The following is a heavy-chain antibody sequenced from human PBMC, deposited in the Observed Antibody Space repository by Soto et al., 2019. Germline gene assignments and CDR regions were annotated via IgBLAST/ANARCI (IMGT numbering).Heavy chain of an antibody. J-gene: IGHJ4*02. Sequence: PGGSLRLSCAASGFTFSDYYMSWIRQAPGKGLEFVSSISSTGYTTDYADSVKGRFTISRDNSKNTLYLQMNSLRAEDTAMYYCVKDRVIPTDRYSYAVYWGQGTLVTVSS. CDR1: GFTFSDYY. CDR2: ISSTGYTT. V-gene: IGHV3-64D*08. D-gene: IGHD5-18*01. CDR3: VKDRVIPTDRYSYAVY.